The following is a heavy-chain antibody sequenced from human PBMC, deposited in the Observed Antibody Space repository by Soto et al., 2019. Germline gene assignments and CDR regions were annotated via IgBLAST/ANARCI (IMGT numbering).Heavy chain of an antibody. CDR2: IFYDGYT. CDR3: ARLQAAVPHY. Sequence: QVQLQESGPGLVMPSETLSLTCTVSGDSISGSRYFWGWIRQPPGKRLEWIGSIFYDGYTLYTPSLKSRVTISVDTSKNQFSLKLTSVAAADTAIYFCARLQAAVPHYWGQGILVTVSS. J-gene: IGHJ4*02. D-gene: IGHD6-13*01. V-gene: IGHV4-39*01. CDR1: GDSISGSRYF.